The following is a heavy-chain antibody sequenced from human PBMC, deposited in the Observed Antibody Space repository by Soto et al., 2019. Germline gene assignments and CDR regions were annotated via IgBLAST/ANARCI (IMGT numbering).Heavy chain of an antibody. J-gene: IGHJ6*02. CDR3: ARDRSSSTLYGMNV. D-gene: IGHD6-13*01. CDR2: ISSSSSYI. V-gene: IGHV3-21*01. CDR1: GFTFSSYS. Sequence: GGSLRLSCAASGFTFSSYSMNWVRQAPGKGLEWVSSISSSSSYIYYADSVKGRFTISRDNAKNSLYLQMNSLRAEDTAVYYCARDRSSSTLYGMNVWGQGTTVTVS.